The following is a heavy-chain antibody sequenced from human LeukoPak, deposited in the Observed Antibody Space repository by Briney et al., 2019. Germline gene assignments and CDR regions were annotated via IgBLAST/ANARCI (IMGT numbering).Heavy chain of an antibody. CDR2: INHSGST. J-gene: IGHJ4*02. CDR1: GGSFSGYY. Sequence: ASETLSLTCAVYGGSFSGYYWSWIRQPPGKGLEWIGEINHSGSTNYNPSLKSRVTISVDTSKNQFSLKLSSVTAADTAVYYCARDYGHSSGYWGQGTLVTVSS. CDR3: ARDYGHSSGY. V-gene: IGHV4-34*01. D-gene: IGHD4-17*01.